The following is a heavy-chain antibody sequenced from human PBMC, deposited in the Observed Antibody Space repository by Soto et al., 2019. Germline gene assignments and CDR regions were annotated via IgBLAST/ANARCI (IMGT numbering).Heavy chain of an antibody. D-gene: IGHD1-26*01. V-gene: IGHV1-69*01. CDR1: GGTFSSYS. J-gene: IGHJ4*02. Sequence: QVQLVQSGAEVKKPGSSVKVSCKASGGTFSSYSINWVRQAPGQGLEWMGEIIPIFGTANYAQKFQGRVTITADESTSIAYMEVSSLRSEYTAVYYCARDGGRHSGGIDYWGQGTLVTVSS. CDR2: IIPIFGTA. CDR3: ARDGGRHSGGIDY.